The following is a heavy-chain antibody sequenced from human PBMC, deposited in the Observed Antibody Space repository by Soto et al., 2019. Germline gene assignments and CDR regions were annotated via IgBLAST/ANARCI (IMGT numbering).Heavy chain of an antibody. Sequence: QVQLVQSGAEVKKPGASVKVSCKASGYTFTSYDINWVRQATGQGLEWMGWMNPNSGNTGYAQKFQGRVTMTRNTSISTAYMELSSLRSEDTAVYYCARNAGVGTFPDNWFDPWGQGTLVTVSS. D-gene: IGHD6-19*01. CDR1: GYTFTSYD. J-gene: IGHJ5*02. CDR2: MNPNSGNT. V-gene: IGHV1-8*01. CDR3: ARNAGVGTFPDNWFDP.